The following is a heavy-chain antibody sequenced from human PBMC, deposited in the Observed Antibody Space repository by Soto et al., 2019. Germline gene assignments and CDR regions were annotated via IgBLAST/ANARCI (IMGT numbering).Heavy chain of an antibody. CDR3: ARADVYCSGGSCYKD. J-gene: IGHJ4*02. Sequence: PGESLKISCKGSGYSFTSYWISWVRQMPGKGLEWMGRIDPSGSYTNYSPSFQGHVTISADKSISTAYLQWSSLKASDTAMYYCARADVYCSGGSCYKDWGQGTLVTVSS. V-gene: IGHV5-10-1*01. CDR1: GYSFTSYW. D-gene: IGHD2-15*01. CDR2: IDPSGSYT.